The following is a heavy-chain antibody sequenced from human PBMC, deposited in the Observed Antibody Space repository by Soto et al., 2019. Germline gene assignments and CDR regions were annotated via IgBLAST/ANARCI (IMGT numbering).Heavy chain of an antibody. V-gene: IGHV1-69*01. D-gene: IGHD4-17*01. CDR1: GGTFSSHS. CDR2: IITLFGTA. Sequence: VQLMQSGAEGKQPGSSVKVSCKASGGTFSSHSINWVRQAPGQGLEWMGGIITLFGTANYAQNFQGRVTITADQSTSTAYMELNSLRSDDTAVYYCAREVGYGDFSAALLDWGQGTLVTVSS. J-gene: IGHJ4*02. CDR3: AREVGYGDFSAALLD.